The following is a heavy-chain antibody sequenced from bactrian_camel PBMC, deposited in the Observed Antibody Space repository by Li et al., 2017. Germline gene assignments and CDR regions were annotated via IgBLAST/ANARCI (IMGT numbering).Heavy chain of an antibody. J-gene: IGHJ4*01. CDR3: VRDFGPGMPRRDEYNF. CDR1: GYRYNMYC. V-gene: IGHV3S53*01. Sequence: VQLVESGGGSVQAGGSLRLSCAQFGYRYNMYCVGWFRQAAGKEREMVAALDSDGVIEYADSVKGRFTVSQDIAKGTVYLQMNSLKAEDTAVYYCVRDFGPGMPRRDEYNFWGRGTQVTVS. D-gene: IGHD1*01. CDR2: LDSDGVI.